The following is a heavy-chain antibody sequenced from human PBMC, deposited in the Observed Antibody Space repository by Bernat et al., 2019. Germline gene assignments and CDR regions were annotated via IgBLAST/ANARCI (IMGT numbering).Heavy chain of an antibody. CDR2: ISYDGSNK. D-gene: IGHD6-19*01. V-gene: IGHV3-30*18. Sequence: VQLVESGGGLVQPGGSLRLSCAASGFTFSSYGMHWVRQAPGKGLEWVAVISYDGSNKYYADSVKGRFTISRDNSKNTLYLQMNSLRAEDTAVYYCAKAEEQWLGEYFQHWGQGTLVTVSS. CDR3: AKAEEQWLGEYFQH. J-gene: IGHJ1*01. CDR1: GFTFSSYG.